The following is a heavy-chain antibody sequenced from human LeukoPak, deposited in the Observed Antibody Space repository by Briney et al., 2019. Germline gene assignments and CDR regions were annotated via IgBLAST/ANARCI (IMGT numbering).Heavy chain of an antibody. CDR2: TWYDDTKK. Sequence: GGSLRLSCAASGFTFSSYVMHWVRQAPGKGLEWVAVTWYDDTKKYYVDSVKGRFTVSRDNSKNTLDLQMNSLRAEDAAVYYCAKGGSRTLGDAFDTWGQGTMVTVSS. V-gene: IGHV3-33*03. J-gene: IGHJ3*02. CDR1: GFTFSSYV. CDR3: AKGGSRTLGDAFDT. D-gene: IGHD3-16*01.